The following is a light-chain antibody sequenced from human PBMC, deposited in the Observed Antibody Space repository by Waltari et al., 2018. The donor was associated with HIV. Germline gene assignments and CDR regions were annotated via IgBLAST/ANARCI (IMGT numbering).Light chain of an antibody. CDR3: QSYDRTSHV. V-gene: IGLV6-57*03. CDR2: EDS. CDR1: GGSIASNY. Sequence: NFMLTQPHSVSESPEKTVTISCTRSGGSIASNYVQWYQQRPDRAPIIVIYEDSQRPSGVPDRFSGSVDSSSNSASLTIAGLKNEDEADYYCQSYDRTSHVFGGGTKLTVL. J-gene: IGLJ3*02.